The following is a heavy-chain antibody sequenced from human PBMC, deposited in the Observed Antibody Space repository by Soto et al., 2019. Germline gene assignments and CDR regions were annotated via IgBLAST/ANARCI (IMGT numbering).Heavy chain of an antibody. CDR3: ARDVATVTTGYYYGMEV. J-gene: IGHJ6*02. D-gene: IGHD4-17*01. CDR1: GGTFSSYA. CDR2: IIPIFGTA. Sequence: GASVKVSCKASGGTFSSYAISWVRQAPGQVLEWMGGIIPIFGTANYAQKFQGRVTITADESTSTADMELSSLRSEDTAVYYCARDVATVTTGYYYGMEVWGQGTTLTVSS. V-gene: IGHV1-69*13.